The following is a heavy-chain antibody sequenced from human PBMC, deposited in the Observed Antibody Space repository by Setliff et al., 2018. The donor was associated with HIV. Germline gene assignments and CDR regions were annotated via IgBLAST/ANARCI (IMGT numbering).Heavy chain of an antibody. CDR3: ARLTTTYYYDSSAYYHPV. CDR2: IYHTGIT. CDR1: GGSITRTPYY. Sequence: PSETLSLTCTVSGGSITRTPYYWGWIRQPPGKGLEWIGSIYHTGITYYNPSLKSRVTISVDSSKNQLSLEVNSVTAADTAVFYCARLTTTYYYDSSAYYHPVWGQGTLVTVSS. D-gene: IGHD3-22*01. J-gene: IGHJ4*02. V-gene: IGHV4-39*01.